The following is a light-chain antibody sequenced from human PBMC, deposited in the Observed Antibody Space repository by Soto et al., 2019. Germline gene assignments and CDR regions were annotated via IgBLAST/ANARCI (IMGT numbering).Light chain of an antibody. V-gene: IGLV2-14*03. CDR1: SSEVGGYNY. Sequence: QSALTQPAPVSGSPGQSITISGTGTSSEVGGYNYVSWYQHHPGKAPKLIIYDVSNRPSGVSHHFSGSKSGNTASLTISGLQVEDEADYYCSSYTGRSTLYVFGTGTKVTVL. J-gene: IGLJ1*01. CDR3: SSYTGRSTLYV. CDR2: DVS.